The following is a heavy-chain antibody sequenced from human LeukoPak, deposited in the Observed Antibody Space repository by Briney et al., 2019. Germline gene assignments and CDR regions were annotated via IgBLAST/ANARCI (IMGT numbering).Heavy chain of an antibody. Sequence: AGGSLRLSCAGSGFTFSDYWMHWVRQAPGKGLVWVSRANTDASSTFYADSVKGRFSISRDNTKYTLYLQMNSLRAEDTAVYYCARPGRHNDGFDIWGQGTMVTVSS. CDR2: ANTDASST. CDR1: GFTFSDYW. CDR3: ARPGRHNDGFDI. V-gene: IGHV3-74*01. D-gene: IGHD5-24*01. J-gene: IGHJ3*02.